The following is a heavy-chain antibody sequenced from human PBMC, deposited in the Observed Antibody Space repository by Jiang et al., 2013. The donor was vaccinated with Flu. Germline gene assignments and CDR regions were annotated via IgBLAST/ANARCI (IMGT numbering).Heavy chain of an antibody. D-gene: IGHD3-10*01. CDR3: ARIRRGSYYEKWFDS. Sequence: KPTQTLTLTCTFSGFSLSTSGMCVSWIRQPPGKALEWLARIDWGGDKYYSTSLKTRLTISKDTSKNQVVLRMTNMDPVDTATYYCARIRRGSYYEKWFDSWGQGTLVTVSS. CDR2: IDWGGDK. CDR1: GFSLSTSGMC. J-gene: IGHJ5*01. V-gene: IGHV2-70*11.